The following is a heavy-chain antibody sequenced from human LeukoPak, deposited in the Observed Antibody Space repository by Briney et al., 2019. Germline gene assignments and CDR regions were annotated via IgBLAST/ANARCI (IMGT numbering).Heavy chain of an antibody. V-gene: IGHV3-13*04. CDR1: GVSFSSNN. Sequence: GGSLRLSCAASGVSFSSNNMHWVRQPTGKGLEWVSAIGTAGDTYYPGSVKGRFTISRENAKNSLYLQMNSLRAGDTAVYYCVRGTGYSADDYDFDYWGQGTLVTVSS. J-gene: IGHJ4*02. D-gene: IGHD5-12*01. CDR2: IGTAGDT. CDR3: VRGTGYSADDYDFDY.